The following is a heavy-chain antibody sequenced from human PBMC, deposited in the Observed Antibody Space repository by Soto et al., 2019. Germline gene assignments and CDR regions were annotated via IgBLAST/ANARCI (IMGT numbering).Heavy chain of an antibody. V-gene: IGHV4-39*01. J-gene: IGHJ4*02. Sequence: SETLSLTCTVSDGSISSSSYYWGWIRQPPGKGLEWIGSIYYSGSTYYNPSLKSRVTISVDTSKNQFSLKLSSVTAADTAVYYCARNLVLDYWSQGNLVTVS. CDR3: ARNLVLDY. CDR2: IYYSGST. CDR1: DGSISSSSYY.